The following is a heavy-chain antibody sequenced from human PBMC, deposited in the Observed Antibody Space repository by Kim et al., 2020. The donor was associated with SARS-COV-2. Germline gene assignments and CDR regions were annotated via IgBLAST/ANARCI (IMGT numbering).Heavy chain of an antibody. Sequence: SETLSLTCAVSGGSISSSNWWSLVRQPPGKGLEWIGEIYHSGSTNYNPSLKSRVTISVDKSKNQFSLKLSSVTAADTAVYYCARGSRRMRKDSSSWYGRLYNLFDPWGQGTLVTVSS. D-gene: IGHD6-13*01. V-gene: IGHV4-4*02. J-gene: IGHJ5*02. CDR2: IYHSGST. CDR1: GGSISSSNW. CDR3: ARGSRRMRKDSSSWYGRLYNLFDP.